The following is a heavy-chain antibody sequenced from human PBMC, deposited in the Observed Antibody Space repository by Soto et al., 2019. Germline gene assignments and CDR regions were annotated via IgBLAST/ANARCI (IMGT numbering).Heavy chain of an antibody. J-gene: IGHJ4*02. CDR2: IIPIFGTA. Sequence: QVQLVQSGAEVRKPGSSVIVSCKASGGSFNRHTISWVRQAPGQGLEWMGGIIPIFGTANHAQKFQGRVSIIADESTSTVYKELSCLRSDDEAIYYCARGWGYDSTDYYYAYWGQGTLVIVSS. CDR3: ARGWGYDSTDYYYAY. CDR1: GGSFNRHT. D-gene: IGHD3-22*01. V-gene: IGHV1-69*01.